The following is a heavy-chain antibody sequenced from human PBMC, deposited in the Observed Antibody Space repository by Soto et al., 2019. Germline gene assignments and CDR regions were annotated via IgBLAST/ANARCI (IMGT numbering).Heavy chain of an antibody. CDR2: ISTYNGDT. CDR1: GYTFSTSG. D-gene: IGHD2-15*01. CDR3: ARAGAAPYYCYGMDV. V-gene: IGHV1-18*01. Sequence: QVQLVQSGAEGRKPGASVKVSCKASGYTFSTSGMSWLRQAPGQGLEWMGWISTYNGDTNDAPKCQDRVTMTSDTSTSTVYMELRSLRSDDTAVYYCARAGAAPYYCYGMDVWGQGTRVTVSS. J-gene: IGHJ6*02.